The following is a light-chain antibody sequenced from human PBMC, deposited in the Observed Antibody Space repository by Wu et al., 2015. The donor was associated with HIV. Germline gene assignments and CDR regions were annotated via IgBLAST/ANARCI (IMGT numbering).Light chain of an antibody. CDR3: QQYGSSRS. J-gene: IGKJ2*03. CDR1: QSVSFSY. CDR2: GAS. Sequence: EIVLTQSPGTLSLSPGERATLSCRASQSVSFSYLAWYQQKPGQAPRLLIYGASNRVTGIPDRFSGSGSGTDFTLTISRLEPEDFAVYYCQQYGSSRSFGQGTKLEIK. V-gene: IGKV3-20*01.